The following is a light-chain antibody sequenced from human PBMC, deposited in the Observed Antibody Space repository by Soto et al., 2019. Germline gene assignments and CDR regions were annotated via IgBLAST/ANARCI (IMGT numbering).Light chain of an antibody. J-gene: IGKJ4*01. V-gene: IGKV3-11*01. CDR3: QHRSTWPLT. CDR1: QSISSY. Sequence: EIVVTQSPATLSLSPGERATISCRASQSISSYLAWYQQKPGQAPRLLIYDASNRATGIPARFSGSGSGTDFTLTISSLEPEDFAVYYCQHRSTWPLTFGGGTKVEIK. CDR2: DAS.